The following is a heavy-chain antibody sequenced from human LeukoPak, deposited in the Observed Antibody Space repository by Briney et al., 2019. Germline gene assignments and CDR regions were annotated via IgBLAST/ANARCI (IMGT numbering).Heavy chain of an antibody. J-gene: IGHJ4*02. CDR3: AKGGTPITIIVVVITGYYFDY. D-gene: IGHD3-22*01. CDR1: GFTVSSNY. CDR2: IYSGGST. Sequence: GGSLRLSCAASGFTVSSNYMSWVRQAPGKGLEWVSVIYSGGSTYYADSVKGRFTISRHNSKNTLYLQMNSLRAEDTAVYYCAKGGTPITIIVVVITGYYFDYWGQGTLVTVSS. V-gene: IGHV3-53*04.